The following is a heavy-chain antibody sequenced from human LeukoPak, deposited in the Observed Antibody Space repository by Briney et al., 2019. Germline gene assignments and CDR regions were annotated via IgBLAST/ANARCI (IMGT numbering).Heavy chain of an antibody. Sequence: SETLSLTCTVSGGSISSYYWSWIRQPPGKGLEWIGYIYYSGSTNYNPSLKSRVTISVDTSKNQFSLKLSSVTAADTAVYYCARDRRDFWSGFPPDWCFDLWGRGTLVTVSS. CDR3: ARDRRDFWSGFPPDWCFDL. D-gene: IGHD3-3*01. J-gene: IGHJ2*01. CDR1: GGSISSYY. V-gene: IGHV4-59*01. CDR2: IYYSGST.